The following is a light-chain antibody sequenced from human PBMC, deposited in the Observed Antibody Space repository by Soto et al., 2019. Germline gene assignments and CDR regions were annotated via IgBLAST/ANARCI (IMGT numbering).Light chain of an antibody. CDR1: SGYSSYA. CDR2: VNSDGSH. J-gene: IGLJ2*01. V-gene: IGLV4-69*01. CDR3: QTWDTGIVI. Sequence: QPVLTQPPSASASLGASVKLTCTLSSGYSSYAIAWHQQQPEKGPRFLMKVNSDGSHSKGDGIPDRFSGSSSGAERYLTISSLQSEDEADYYCQTWDTGIVIFGGGTKLTVL.